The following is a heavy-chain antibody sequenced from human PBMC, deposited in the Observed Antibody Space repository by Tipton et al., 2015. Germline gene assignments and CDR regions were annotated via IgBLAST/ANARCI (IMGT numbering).Heavy chain of an antibody. CDR3: ARGAGATFDY. J-gene: IGHJ4*02. CDR1: GGSVSSGAYY. Sequence: TLSLTCTVSGGSVSSGAYYWSWIRQHPGKGLEWIGYIYNSGSTYYSPSLKSRVTISVDTSKNQFSLKLSSVTAADTAVYYCARGAGATFDYWGQGTLVTVSS. CDR2: IYNSGST. V-gene: IGHV4-61*08.